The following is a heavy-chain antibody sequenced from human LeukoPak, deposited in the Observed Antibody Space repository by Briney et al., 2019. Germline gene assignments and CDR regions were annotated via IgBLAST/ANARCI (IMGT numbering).Heavy chain of an antibody. Sequence: HTGGSLRLSCAASGFTFSSYAMSWVRQAPGKGLEWVSAISGSGGSTYYADSVKGRFTISRDNSKNTLCLQMNSLRAEDTAVYYCAKDVSKGYGGNFFDYWGQGTLVTVSS. D-gene: IGHD4-23*01. V-gene: IGHV3-23*01. CDR1: GFTFSSYA. J-gene: IGHJ4*02. CDR2: ISGSGGST. CDR3: AKDVSKGYGGNFFDY.